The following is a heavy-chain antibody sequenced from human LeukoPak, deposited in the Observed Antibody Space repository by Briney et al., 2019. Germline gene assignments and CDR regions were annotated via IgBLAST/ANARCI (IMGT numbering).Heavy chain of an antibody. Sequence: ASVKVSCKASGYTFTGYYMHWVRQAPGQGLEWMGWINPNSGGTNYAQKFQGRVTMTRDTSISTAYMELSRLRSDDTAVYYCARDRGVRGEDFDYWGQGTLVTVSS. J-gene: IGHJ4*02. CDR1: GYTFTGYY. CDR2: INPNSGGT. CDR3: ARDRGVRGEDFDY. D-gene: IGHD3-10*01. V-gene: IGHV1-2*02.